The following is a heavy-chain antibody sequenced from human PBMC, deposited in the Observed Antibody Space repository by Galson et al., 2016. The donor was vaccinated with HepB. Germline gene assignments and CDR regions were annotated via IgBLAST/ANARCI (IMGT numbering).Heavy chain of an antibody. D-gene: IGHD3-3*01. Sequence: SLRLSCAASGFTFTNYYMSWIRQAPGKGLEWVSCISSSGGNIYYADSVKGRFTISRDNAKNSLYLQLNSLRAEDTAMYFCARDNVDFWGAYTHGLFDSWGQGTLVTVSS. V-gene: IGHV3-11*01. CDR3: ARDNVDFWGAYTHGLFDS. J-gene: IGHJ4*02. CDR1: GFTFTNYY. CDR2: ISSSGGNI.